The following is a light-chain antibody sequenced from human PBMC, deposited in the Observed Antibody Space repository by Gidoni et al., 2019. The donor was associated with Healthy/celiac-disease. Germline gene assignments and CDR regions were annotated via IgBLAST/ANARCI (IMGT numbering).Light chain of an antibody. CDR1: QSVSSN. J-gene: IGKJ2*01. Sequence: EIVMTQSPATLSASPGESATLSCRASQSVSSNLAWYQQKPGQAPRLLIYGASTRATGIPARFSGSGSGTEFTLTISSLQSEDFAVYYCQQYNNWPRTFGQGTKLEIK. CDR3: QQYNNWPRT. CDR2: GAS. V-gene: IGKV3-15*01.